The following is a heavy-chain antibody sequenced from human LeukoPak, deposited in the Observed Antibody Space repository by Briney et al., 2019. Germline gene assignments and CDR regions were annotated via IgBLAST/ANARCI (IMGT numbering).Heavy chain of an antibody. CDR1: GGTFSSYA. V-gene: IGHV1-24*01. CDR3: ATEFIAAAAYNWFDP. J-gene: IGHJ5*02. D-gene: IGHD6-13*01. Sequence: ASVKVSCKASGGTFSSYAISWVRQAPGKGLEWMGGFDPEDGETIYAQKFQGRVTMTEDTSTDTAYMELSSLRSEDTAVYYCATEFIAAAAYNWFDPWGQGTLVTVSS. CDR2: FDPEDGET.